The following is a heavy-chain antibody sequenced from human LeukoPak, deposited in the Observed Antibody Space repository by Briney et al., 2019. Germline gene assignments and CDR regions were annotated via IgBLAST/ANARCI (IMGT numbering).Heavy chain of an antibody. Sequence: SETLSLTCTVSGGSISSFYWSWIRQPAGKGLEWIGRIHTSGGTNYNPSLKSRLTMSVDTSKNQFSLKLSSVTAADTAMYYCARGLGILSGYYYDSPHYYFDYWGRGILVTVSS. CDR3: ARGLGILSGYYYDSPHYYFDY. CDR1: GGSISSFY. CDR2: IHTSGGT. J-gene: IGHJ4*02. V-gene: IGHV4-4*07. D-gene: IGHD3-22*01.